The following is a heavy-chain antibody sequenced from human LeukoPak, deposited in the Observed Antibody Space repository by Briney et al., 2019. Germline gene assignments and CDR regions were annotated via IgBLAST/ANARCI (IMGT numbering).Heavy chain of an antibody. D-gene: IGHD5/OR15-5a*01. CDR2: VSWNSGVI. Sequence: GGSLRLSCVASGFIFDDSAMHWVRQGPGKGLEWVSYVSWNSGVIAYADSVKGRFTISRGNAKSSLYLQMNTLTPEDTAMYFCARDSSTVYASSIDFWGQGIMVIVSS. CDR1: GFIFDDSA. V-gene: IGHV3-9*01. J-gene: IGHJ3*01. CDR3: ARDSSTVYASSIDF.